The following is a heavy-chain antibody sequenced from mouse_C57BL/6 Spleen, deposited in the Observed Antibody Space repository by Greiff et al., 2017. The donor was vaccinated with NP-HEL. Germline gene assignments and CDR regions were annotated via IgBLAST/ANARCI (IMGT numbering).Heavy chain of an antibody. CDR2: IRNKANGYTT. V-gene: IGHV7-3*01. CDR3: ARYNWEGEFFDY. D-gene: IGHD4-1*01. J-gene: IGHJ2*01. Sequence: EVKLMESGGGLVQPGGSLSLSCAASGFTFTDYYMSWVRQPPGKALEWLGFIRNKANGYTTEYSASVKGRFTISRDNSQSILYLQMNALRAEDSATYYCARYNWEGEFFDYWGQGTTLTVSS. CDR1: GFTFTDYY.